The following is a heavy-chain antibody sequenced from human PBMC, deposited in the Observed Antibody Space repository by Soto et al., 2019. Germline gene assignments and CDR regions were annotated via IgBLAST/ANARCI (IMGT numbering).Heavy chain of an antibody. CDR2: INHSGST. D-gene: IGHD3-9*01. J-gene: IGHJ1*01. CDR3: ARGLTN. V-gene: IGHV4-34*01. Sequence: QVQLQQWGAGLLKPSETLSLTCAVYGGSFSGYYWSWIRQPPGKGLEWIGEINHSGSTNYNPSLKRRVTISVDTSKNQFSLRLSSVTAADTAVYYCARGLTNWGQGTLVTVSS. CDR1: GGSFSGYY.